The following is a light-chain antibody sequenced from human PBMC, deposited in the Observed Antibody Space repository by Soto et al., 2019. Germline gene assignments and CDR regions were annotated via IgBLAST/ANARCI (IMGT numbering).Light chain of an antibody. J-gene: IGLJ3*02. V-gene: IGLV1-40*01. Sequence: QSVLTQPPSVSGAPGQRVTIPCTGSSSNIGAGYDVHWYQKLPGTAPKLLIYGNSNRPSGIPDRFSGSKSGTSASLAITGLQAGDEADYYCQSYDSSMSGGVFGGGTKVTVL. CDR2: GNS. CDR1: SSNIGAGYD. CDR3: QSYDSSMSGGV.